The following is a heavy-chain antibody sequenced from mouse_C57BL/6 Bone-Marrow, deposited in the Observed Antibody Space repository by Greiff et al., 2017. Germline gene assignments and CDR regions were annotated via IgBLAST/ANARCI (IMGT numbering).Heavy chain of an antibody. CDR3: DRNFETTVVATEYYYAMDY. CDR1: GFSLTSYG. V-gene: IGHV2-2*01. Sequence: VKLVESGPGLVQPSQSLSITCTVSGFSLTSYGVHWVRQSPGKGLEWLGVIWSGGSTDYNAAFISRLSISKDNSKSQVFFKLNSLQADDTAIYYCDRNFETTVVATEYYYAMDYWGQGSSGSV. D-gene: IGHD1-1*01. J-gene: IGHJ4*01. CDR2: IWSGGST.